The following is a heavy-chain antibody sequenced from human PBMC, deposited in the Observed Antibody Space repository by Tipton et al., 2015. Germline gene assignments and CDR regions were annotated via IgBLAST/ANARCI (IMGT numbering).Heavy chain of an antibody. V-gene: IGHV3-74*01. Sequence: GSLRLSCAASGFTFTNYWMHWVRQAPGKGLVWVSRVNSDGSSTGYAESVKGRFTISRDNAKNTLYLQMNSLRAEDTAVYYCVISMITFGGHWGQGTLVTVSS. CDR3: VISMITFGGH. J-gene: IGHJ4*02. D-gene: IGHD3-16*01. CDR2: VNSDGSST. CDR1: GFTFTNYW.